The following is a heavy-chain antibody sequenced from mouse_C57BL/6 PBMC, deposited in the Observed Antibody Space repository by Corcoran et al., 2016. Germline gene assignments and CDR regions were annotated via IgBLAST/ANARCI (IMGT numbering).Heavy chain of an antibody. CDR3: ARVGLRLRGPWFAY. J-gene: IGHJ3*01. CDR1: GYTFTDYY. CDR2: INPNNGGT. V-gene: IGHV1-26*01. D-gene: IGHD3-2*02. Sequence: EVQLQQSGPELVKPGASVKISCKASGYTFTDYYMNWVKQSHGKSLEWIGDINPNNGGTSYNQKFKGKATLTVDKSSSTAYMELRSLTSEDSAVYYCARVGLRLRGPWFAYWGQGTLVTVSA.